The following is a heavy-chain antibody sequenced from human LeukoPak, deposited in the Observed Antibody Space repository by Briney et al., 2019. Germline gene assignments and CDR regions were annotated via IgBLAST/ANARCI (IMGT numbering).Heavy chain of an antibody. D-gene: IGHD6-19*01. CDR1: GGSISSFY. Sequence: SETLSLTCPGSGGSISSFYWSWIRPPPGKGLEWIGYISYSGSTNYNPPLKSRVTISVDTSKNQFSLKLSSVTAADTAIYYCAGGSRWLAFDYWGQGTLVTVSS. V-gene: IGHV4-59*01. CDR2: ISYSGST. J-gene: IGHJ4*02. CDR3: AGGSRWLAFDY.